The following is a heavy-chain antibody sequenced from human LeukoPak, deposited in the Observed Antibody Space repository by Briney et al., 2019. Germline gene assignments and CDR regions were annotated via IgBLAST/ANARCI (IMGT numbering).Heavy chain of an antibody. CDR1: GFTFSTYG. Sequence: PGGSLRLSCEASGFTFSTYGMHWVRQAPGKGLEWVAFIRYDARNKYYGESVKGRFTISRDNAKKTVSLQMNSPRPEDTGVYYCARAPSEIGGYYPEYFRHWGQGTLVTVSS. CDR2: IRYDARNK. CDR3: ARAPSEIGGYYPEYFRH. V-gene: IGHV3-30*02. J-gene: IGHJ1*01. D-gene: IGHD3-22*01.